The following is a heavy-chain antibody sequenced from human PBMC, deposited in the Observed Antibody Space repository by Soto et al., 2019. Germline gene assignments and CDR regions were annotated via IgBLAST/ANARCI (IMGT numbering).Heavy chain of an antibody. CDR3: AKDLEGATAY. CDR1: GFTFRSYS. CDR2: ISGSGGST. J-gene: IGHJ4*02. D-gene: IGHD1-26*01. V-gene: IGHV3-23*01. Sequence: PGGSLRLSSASSGFTFRSYSMSWVRQAPGKGLEWVSAISGSGGSTYYADSVKGRFTISRDNSKNTLYLQMNSLRAEDTAVYYCAKDLEGATAYWGQGTLVTVSA.